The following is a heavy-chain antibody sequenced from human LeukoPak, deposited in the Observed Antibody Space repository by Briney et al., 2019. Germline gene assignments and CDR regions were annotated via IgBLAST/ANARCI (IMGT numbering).Heavy chain of an antibody. Sequence: ASVKVSCKASGYTFTSYGISWVRQAPGQGLEWMGWISAYNGNTNYAQKLQGRVTMTTDTSTSTAYMELRSLRYDDTAVYYCARNLESKVRGGIGHWGQGTLVTGSS. CDR2: ISAYNGNT. J-gene: IGHJ4*02. CDR3: ARNLESKVRGGIGH. D-gene: IGHD3-10*01. V-gene: IGHV1-18*01. CDR1: GYTFTSYG.